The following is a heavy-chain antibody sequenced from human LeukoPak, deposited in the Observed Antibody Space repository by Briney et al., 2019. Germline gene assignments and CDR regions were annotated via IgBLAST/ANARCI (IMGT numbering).Heavy chain of an antibody. D-gene: IGHD3-3*01. J-gene: IGHJ5*02. CDR2: IYDSGST. V-gene: IGHV4-39*01. CDR3: ARSTIFGVVIQFNWFDP. Sequence: SETLSLTCTVSGGSISSSSYYWGWIRQPPGKWREWIGSIYDSGSTYYNPSRKSRVTISVDTSKNQFSLKLSSVPAADTAVYYCARSTIFGVVIQFNWFDPWGQGTLVTVSS. CDR1: GGSISSSSYY.